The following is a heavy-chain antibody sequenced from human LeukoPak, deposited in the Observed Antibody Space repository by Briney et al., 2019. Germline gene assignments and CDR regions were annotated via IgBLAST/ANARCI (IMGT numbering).Heavy chain of an antibody. Sequence: PGGSLRLSCAASGFTFSSYEMHWVRQAPGKGLEWVSYISSSGSTIYYADSVKGRFTISRDNAKNSLYLQMNSLRTEDTALYYCAKEKGYSYGPFDYWGQGTLVTVSS. V-gene: IGHV3-48*03. D-gene: IGHD5-18*01. J-gene: IGHJ4*02. CDR3: AKEKGYSYGPFDY. CDR2: ISSSGSTI. CDR1: GFTFSSYE.